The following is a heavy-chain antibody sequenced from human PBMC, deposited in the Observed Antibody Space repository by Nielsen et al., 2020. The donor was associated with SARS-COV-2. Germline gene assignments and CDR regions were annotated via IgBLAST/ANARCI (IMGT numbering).Heavy chain of an antibody. CDR2: IYSGGSST. D-gene: IGHD5-18*01. CDR1: GFTFSSYA. CDR3: AKANPDVDTAMVFFDY. V-gene: IGHV3-23*03. Sequence: GESLKISCAASGFTFSSYAMSWVRQAPGKGLEWVSVIYSGGSSTYYADSVKGRFTISRDNSKNTLYLQMNSLRAEDTAVYYCAKANPDVDTAMVFFDYWGQGTLVTVSS. J-gene: IGHJ4*02.